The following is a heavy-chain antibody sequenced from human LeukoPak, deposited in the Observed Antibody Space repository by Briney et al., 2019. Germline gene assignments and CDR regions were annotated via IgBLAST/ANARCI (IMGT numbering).Heavy chain of an antibody. CDR1: GYTFTGYY. V-gene: IGHV1-2*02. D-gene: IGHD3-9*01. J-gene: IGHJ6*02. CDR2: INPNSGGT. Sequence: ASVKVSCKASGYTFTGYYMHWVRQAPGQGLEWMGWINPNSGGTNYAQKFQGRVTMTRDTSISTAYMELSRLGSDDTAVYYCARDRGQKILRYFDWLSESYYYYGMDVWGQGTTVTVSS. CDR3: ARDRGQKILRYFDWLSESYYYYGMDV.